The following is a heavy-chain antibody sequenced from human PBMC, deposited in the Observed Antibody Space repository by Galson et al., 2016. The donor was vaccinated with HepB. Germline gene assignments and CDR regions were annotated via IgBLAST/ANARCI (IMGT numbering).Heavy chain of an antibody. Sequence: ETLSLTCTVSGGSISSYYWSWIRQPPGKGLEWIAYIYYSGTTNYNPSLKSRVTISVDTFKNQFSLKMDSVTAADTAVYYCARGRGGSGSPFEHWGQGTLVPVSS. J-gene: IGHJ4*02. CDR1: GGSISSYY. CDR3: ARGRGGSGSPFEH. V-gene: IGHV4-59*01. CDR2: IYYSGTT. D-gene: IGHD6-19*01.